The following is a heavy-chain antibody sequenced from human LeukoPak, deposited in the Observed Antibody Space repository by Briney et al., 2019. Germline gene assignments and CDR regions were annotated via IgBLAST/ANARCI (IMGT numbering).Heavy chain of an antibody. V-gene: IGHV4-59*11. J-gene: IGHJ4*02. Sequence: ASETLSLTCTVSGGSLISHYWSWIRQSPEKGLEWIGYIQNTGTTNYNPSLKSRVTMSVDTSKKQLSLSLTSVSAADTAVYFCARGLLGGRYNYGPYFDSWGQGTLVTVSS. D-gene: IGHD5-18*01. CDR3: ARGLLGGRYNYGPYFDS. CDR2: IQNTGTT. CDR1: GGSLISHY.